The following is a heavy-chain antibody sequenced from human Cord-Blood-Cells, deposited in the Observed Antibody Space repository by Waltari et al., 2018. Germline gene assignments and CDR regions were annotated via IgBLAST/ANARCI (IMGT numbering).Heavy chain of an antibody. D-gene: IGHD7-27*01. CDR1: GGPFSSYA. V-gene: IGHV1-69*01. J-gene: IGHJ3*02. CDR2: IIPIFGTA. CDR3: AQPWTGDDAFDI. Sequence: QVHLVQSGAEVKQPGSSLKVSCQASGGPFSSYALRSVPQAPGQGLEWMGGIIPIFGTANYAQKFQGRVTITADESTSTAYMELSSLRSEDTAVYYCAQPWTGDDAFDIWGQGTMVTVSS.